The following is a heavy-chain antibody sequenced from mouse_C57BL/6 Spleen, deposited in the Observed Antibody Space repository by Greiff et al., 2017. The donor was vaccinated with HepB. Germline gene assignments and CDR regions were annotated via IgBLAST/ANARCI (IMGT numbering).Heavy chain of an antibody. Sequence: QVQLQQSGAELVKPGASVKLSCKASGYTFTSYWMHWVKQRPGRGLEWIGRIDPNSGGTKYNEKFKSKATLTVDKPSSTAYMQLSSLTSEDSAVYYCARSYSNPYYYAMDYWGQGTSVTVSS. CDR1: GYTFTSYW. CDR2: IDPNSGGT. CDR3: ARSYSNPYYYAMDY. D-gene: IGHD2-5*01. J-gene: IGHJ4*01. V-gene: IGHV1-72*01.